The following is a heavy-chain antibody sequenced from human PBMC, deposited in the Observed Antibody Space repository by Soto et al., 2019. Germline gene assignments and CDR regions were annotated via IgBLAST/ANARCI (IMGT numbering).Heavy chain of an antibody. D-gene: IGHD4-17*01. CDR3: ATGYGDYSIDY. CDR1: GFTFSSYG. CDR2: ISYDGSNK. J-gene: IGHJ4*02. Sequence: QVQLVESGGGVVQPGRSLRLSCAASGFTFSSYGMHWVRQAPGKGLEWVAVISYDGSNKYYADSVKGRFTISRDNSKNTLYLQMNSLRAEDTAVYYCATGYGDYSIDYWGQGPLVTVSS. V-gene: IGHV3-30*03.